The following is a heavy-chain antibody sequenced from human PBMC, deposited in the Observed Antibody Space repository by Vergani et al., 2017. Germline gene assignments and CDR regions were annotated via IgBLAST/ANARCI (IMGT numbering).Heavy chain of an antibody. Sequence: QVQLQESGPGLVKPSQTLSLTCTVSGGSISSGSYYWSWIRQPAGKGLEWIGRIYTSVSTNYNPSLKSRVTISVDTSKNQFSLKLSSVTAADTAVYYCASVRTGWFDPWGQGTLVTVSS. CDR3: ASVRTGWFDP. J-gene: IGHJ5*02. CDR2: IYTSVST. V-gene: IGHV4-61*02. D-gene: IGHD1-1*01. CDR1: GGSISSGSYY.